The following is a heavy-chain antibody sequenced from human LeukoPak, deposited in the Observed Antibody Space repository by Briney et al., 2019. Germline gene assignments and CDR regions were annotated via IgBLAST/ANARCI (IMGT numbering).Heavy chain of an antibody. CDR1: GGSISSYY. CDR2: VYGGGGT. J-gene: IGHJ3*02. V-gene: IGHV4-59*08. Sequence: PSETLSLTCTVSGGSISSYYWTWIRQPPGKGLEWIGYVYGGGGTNYNPSLKSRVIISLDTPKNQFSLKLSSVIAADTAVYYCARRLKIFGVLSGDALDIWGQWTMVTVSS. D-gene: IGHD3-3*01. CDR3: ARRLKIFGVLSGDALDI.